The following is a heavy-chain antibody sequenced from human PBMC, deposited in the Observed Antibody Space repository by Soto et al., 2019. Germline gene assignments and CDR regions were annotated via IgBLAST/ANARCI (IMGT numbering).Heavy chain of an antibody. V-gene: IGHV4-59*08. Sequence: ETLSLTCTVSGGSISSYYWTWIRQPPGKGLEWIGFMYNSGSTHYNPSLKSRVTISLDTPKNQFSLNLRSVTAADTAVYYCASMGYHYGSGSYPLDYWGQGTLVTVSS. D-gene: IGHD3-10*01. J-gene: IGHJ4*02. CDR3: ASMGYHYGSGSYPLDY. CDR2: MYNSGST. CDR1: GGSISSYY.